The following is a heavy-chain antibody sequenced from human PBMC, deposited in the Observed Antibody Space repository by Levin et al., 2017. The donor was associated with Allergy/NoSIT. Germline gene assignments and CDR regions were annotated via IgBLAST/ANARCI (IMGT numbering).Heavy chain of an antibody. CDR3: AKEVGGSQFHYLDY. Sequence: QSGGSLRLSCAASGITFSSYAMSWVRQAPGKGLEWVSTISGSGGTTYYADSVKGRFTISRDNSKNTLYLQMNSLRAEDTAGYYCAKEVGGSQFHYLDYWGQGTLVTVSS. CDR1: GITFSSYA. D-gene: IGHD1-26*01. CDR2: ISGSGGTT. J-gene: IGHJ4*02. V-gene: IGHV3-23*01.